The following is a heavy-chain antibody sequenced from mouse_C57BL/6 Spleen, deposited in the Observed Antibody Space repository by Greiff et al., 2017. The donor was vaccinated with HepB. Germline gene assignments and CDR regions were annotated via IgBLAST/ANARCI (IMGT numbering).Heavy chain of an antibody. CDR1: GFTFSDYG. CDR2: ISSGSSTI. CDR3: ARQYYYGSTSWFAY. V-gene: IGHV5-17*01. J-gene: IGHJ3*01. D-gene: IGHD1-1*01. Sequence: EVMLVESGGGLVKPGGSLKLSCAASGFTFSDYGMHWVRQAPEKGLEWVAYISSGSSTIYYADTVKGRFTISRDNAKNTLFLQMTSLRSEDTAMYYCARQYYYGSTSWFAYWGQGTLVTVSA.